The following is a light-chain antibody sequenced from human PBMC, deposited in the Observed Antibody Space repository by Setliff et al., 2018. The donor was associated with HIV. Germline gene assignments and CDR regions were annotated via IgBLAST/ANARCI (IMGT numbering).Light chain of an antibody. J-gene: IGLJ2*01. CDR2: NND. CDR1: GSNIGRNS. Sequence: QFVLTQPPSTSGTPGQKVTISCSGSGSNIGRNSVFWYQQLPGTAPKLLMYNNDQRPSGVPDRFSGSKSGTSASLAISDLRSGDEADYYCATSDDSLSAVVFGGGTKVTVL. CDR3: ATSDDSLSAVV. V-gene: IGLV1-47*02.